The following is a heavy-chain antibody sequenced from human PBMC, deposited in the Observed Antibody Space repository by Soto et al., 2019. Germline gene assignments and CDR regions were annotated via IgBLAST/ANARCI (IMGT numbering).Heavy chain of an antibody. Sequence: GGSLRLSCAASGFTFSSYEMNWVRQAPGKGLEWVSYISSSGSTIYYADSVKGRFTISRDNAMNSLYLQMNSLRAEDTAVYYCARWELLRWGYFDYWGQGTLVTVSS. CDR3: ARWELLRWGYFDY. J-gene: IGHJ4*02. D-gene: IGHD1-26*01. CDR1: GFTFSSYE. CDR2: ISSSGSTI. V-gene: IGHV3-48*03.